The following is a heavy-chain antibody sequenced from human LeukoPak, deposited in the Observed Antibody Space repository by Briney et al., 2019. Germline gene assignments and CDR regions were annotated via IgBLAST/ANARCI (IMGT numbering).Heavy chain of an antibody. Sequence: PGGSLRPSCAASGFTFDDYGMSWVRQAPGKGLEWVSGIIWSGGSTGYADSVKGRFTISRDNAKNSLYLQMNSLRAEDTALYYCARDDYGSGSWNDYWGQGTLVTVSS. CDR3: ARDDYGSGSWNDY. D-gene: IGHD3-10*01. CDR2: IIWSGGST. J-gene: IGHJ4*02. V-gene: IGHV3-20*04. CDR1: GFTFDDYG.